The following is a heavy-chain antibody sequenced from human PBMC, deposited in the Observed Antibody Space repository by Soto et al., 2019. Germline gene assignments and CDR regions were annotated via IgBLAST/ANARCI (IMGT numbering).Heavy chain of an antibody. CDR1: GYTFTAYY. CDR2: INPNSGDT. CDR3: ARGGYTYGYGLDY. V-gene: IGHV1-2*04. J-gene: IGHJ4*02. Sequence: QVQLAQSGAEVKKLGASVKVSCKASGYTFTAYYIHWVRQAPGQGLEWVGWINPNSGDTNYAQRFQGWVTMTGDTSVSTAYMDLTRLRSDDTAVYYCARGGYTYGYGLDYWGQGTLVTVSS. D-gene: IGHD5-18*01.